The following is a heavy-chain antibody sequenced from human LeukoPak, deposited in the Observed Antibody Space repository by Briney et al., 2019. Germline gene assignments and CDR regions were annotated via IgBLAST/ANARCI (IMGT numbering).Heavy chain of an antibody. CDR2: IYYSGST. V-gene: IGHV4-39*07. Sequence: SETLSLTCTVSGGSISSSSYYWGWIRQPPGKGLEWIGSIYYSGSTYYNPSLKSRVTISVDTSKNQFSLKLSSVTAADTAVYYCARGSTIDTSWYYDYYYYGMDVWGQGTTVTVSS. CDR3: ARGSTIDTSWYYDYYYYGMDV. D-gene: IGHD6-13*01. CDR1: GGSISSSSYY. J-gene: IGHJ6*02.